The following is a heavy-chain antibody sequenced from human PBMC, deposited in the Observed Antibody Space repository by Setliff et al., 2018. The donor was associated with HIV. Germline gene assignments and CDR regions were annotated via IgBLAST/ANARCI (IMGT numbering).Heavy chain of an antibody. CDR1: GDTLSIHP. D-gene: IGHD3-22*01. CDR2: MNPESGNT. J-gene: IGHJ5*02. CDR3: ARGAWDSSGYYYWFDP. Sequence: ASVKVSCKTSGDTLSIHPISWVRQAPGQGLEWMGWMNPESGNTGYAQKFQGGVTMTRNTSISTAYMELSSLRSEDTAVYYCARGAWDSSGYYYWFDPWGQGTLVTVSS. V-gene: IGHV1-8*02.